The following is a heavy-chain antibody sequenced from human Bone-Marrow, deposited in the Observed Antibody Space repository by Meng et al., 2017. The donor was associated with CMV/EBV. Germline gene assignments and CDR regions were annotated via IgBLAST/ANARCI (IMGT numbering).Heavy chain of an antibody. J-gene: IGHJ4*02. D-gene: IGHD1-1*01. V-gene: IGHV1-2*02. CDR1: GFYFSDHY. CDR3: VRDHNWGPDH. CDR2: IKPDSGAT. Sequence: ASVKVSCKASGFYFSDHYMHWLRQAPGQGLEWMGWIKPDSGATNYAQTFQGRVTMTTDSSITTAYMELIGLTSDDTAVYYCVRDHNWGPDHWGQGTLVTVSS.